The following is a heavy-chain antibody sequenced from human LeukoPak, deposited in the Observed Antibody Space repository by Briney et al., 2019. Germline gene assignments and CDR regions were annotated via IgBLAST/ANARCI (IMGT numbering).Heavy chain of an antibody. CDR1: GGTFSSYA. D-gene: IGHD5-24*01. CDR3: AREMATLDQAFDI. Sequence: GASVKVSCKASGGTFSSYAISWVRQAPGQGLEWMGGIIPIFGTANYAQKFQGRVTITADESTSTAYMELSSLRSEDTAVYYCAREMATLDQAFDIWGQGTMVTVSS. CDR2: IIPIFGTA. J-gene: IGHJ3*02. V-gene: IGHV1-69*13.